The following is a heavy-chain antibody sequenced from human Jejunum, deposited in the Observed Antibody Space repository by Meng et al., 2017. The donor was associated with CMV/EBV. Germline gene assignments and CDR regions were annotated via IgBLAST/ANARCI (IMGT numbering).Heavy chain of an antibody. CDR1: GYTFTNYG. Sequence: QAQLVQSGGEVKKPGDSLKVSCKASGYTFTNYGITWVRQAAGEGLEWMGWISAYNGNTNYAQTLQGRVTMTTDTSTSTAYMELRSLRSDDTAVYYCARVEVGITSGDYWGQGTLVTVSS. D-gene: IGHD1-26*01. J-gene: IGHJ4*02. V-gene: IGHV1-18*01. CDR3: ARVEVGITSGDY. CDR2: ISAYNGNT.